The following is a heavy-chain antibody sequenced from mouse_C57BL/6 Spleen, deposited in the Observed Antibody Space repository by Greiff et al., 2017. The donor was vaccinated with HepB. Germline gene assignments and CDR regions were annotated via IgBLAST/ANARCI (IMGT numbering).Heavy chain of an antibody. D-gene: IGHD1-1*01. CDR1: GYTFTSYN. Sequence: QVQLKQSGAELVRPGASVKMSCKASGYTFTSYNMHWVKQTPRQGLEWIGAIYPGNGDTSYNQKFKGKATLTVDKSSSTAYMQLSSLTSEDSAVYFCARWRYYGSSPSYWYFDVWGTGTTVTVSS. CDR2: IYPGNGDT. V-gene: IGHV1-12*01. CDR3: ARWRYYGSSPSYWYFDV. J-gene: IGHJ1*03.